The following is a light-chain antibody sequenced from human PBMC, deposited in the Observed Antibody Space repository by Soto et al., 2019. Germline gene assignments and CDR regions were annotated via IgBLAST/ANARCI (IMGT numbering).Light chain of an antibody. Sequence: EIVLTQYPGTLSLSPGERATLSCRASQSVNNAYLAWYQQKPGQAPRLLIYDASKRATGIPDRFSGSGSGTDFTLTISRLEPEDFAVYYCQQYGTSVLTFGGGTKVEIK. CDR3: QQYGTSVLT. CDR1: QSVNNAY. J-gene: IGKJ4*01. V-gene: IGKV3-20*01. CDR2: DAS.